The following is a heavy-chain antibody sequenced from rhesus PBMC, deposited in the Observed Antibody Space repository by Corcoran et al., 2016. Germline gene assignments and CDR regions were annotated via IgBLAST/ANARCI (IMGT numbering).Heavy chain of an antibody. D-gene: IGHD6-25*01. J-gene: IGHJ4*01. V-gene: IGHV4-80*01. CDR1: GGSFTTYW. CDR3: AKYGGGSWTPVFDY. CDR2: VNGNTGYS. Sequence: QVQLQESGPALVKPSETLSLTCAVSGGSFTTYWWTWIRQSPGKGLEWIGEVNGNTGYSNYNPSLKSRVTISKDASTNQFSLALSSVTAADTAVYYCAKYGGGSWTPVFDYWGQGVLVTVSS.